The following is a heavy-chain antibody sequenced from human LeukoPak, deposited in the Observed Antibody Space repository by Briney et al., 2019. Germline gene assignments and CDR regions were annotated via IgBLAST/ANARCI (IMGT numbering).Heavy chain of an antibody. CDR2: IYYSGST. J-gene: IGHJ4*02. CDR3: ARRTVRGVEMTFDY. CDR1: GGSISSSSYY. Sequence: SETLSLTCTVSGGSISSSSYYWSWIRQPPGKGLEWIGYIYYSGSTNYNPSLKSRVTISVGTSKNQFSLKLSSVTAADTAVYYCARRTVRGVEMTFDYWGQGTLVTVSS. D-gene: IGHD3-10*01. V-gene: IGHV4-61*01.